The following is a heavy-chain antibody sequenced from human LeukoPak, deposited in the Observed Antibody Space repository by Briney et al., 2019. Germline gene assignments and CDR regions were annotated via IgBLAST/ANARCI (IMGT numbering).Heavy chain of an antibody. V-gene: IGHV3-48*03. D-gene: IGHD2-15*01. CDR1: GFTFSSYE. Sequence: GGSLRLSCAASGFTFSSYEMNWVRQAPGKGLEWVSYISSSGSTIYYADSVKGRFTISRDNAKNSLYLQMNSLRAEDTAVYYCARDQTVAATPFFYYYGMDVWGQGTTVTVSS. CDR3: ARDQTVAATPFFYYYGMDV. CDR2: ISSSGSTI. J-gene: IGHJ6*02.